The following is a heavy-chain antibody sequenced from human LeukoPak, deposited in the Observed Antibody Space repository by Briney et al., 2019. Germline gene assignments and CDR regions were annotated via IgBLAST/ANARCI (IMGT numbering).Heavy chain of an antibody. V-gene: IGHV4-34*01. D-gene: IGHD6-19*01. CDR2: INHSGST. CDR1: GGSFSGYY. Sequence: PSETLSLTCAVYGGSFSGYYWSWIRQPPGKGLEWIGEINHSGSTNYNPSLKSRVTISVDTSKNQFSLKLSSVTAADTAVYYCARGLFVAARLNYWGQGTLVTVSS. J-gene: IGHJ4*02. CDR3: ARGLFVAARLNY.